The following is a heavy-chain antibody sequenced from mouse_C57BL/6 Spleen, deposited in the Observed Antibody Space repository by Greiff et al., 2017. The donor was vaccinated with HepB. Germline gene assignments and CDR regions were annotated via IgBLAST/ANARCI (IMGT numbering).Heavy chain of an antibody. D-gene: IGHD1-1*01. Sequence: QVQLKESGAELVRPGTSVKLSCKASGYTFTSYWMHWVKQRPGQGLEWIGVIDPSDSYTNYNQKFKGKATLTVDTSSSTAYMQLSSLTSEDSAVYYCARYYYGSYYFDYWGQGTTLTVSS. J-gene: IGHJ2*01. CDR1: GYTFTSYW. CDR3: ARYYYGSYYFDY. CDR2: IDPSDSYT. V-gene: IGHV1-59*01.